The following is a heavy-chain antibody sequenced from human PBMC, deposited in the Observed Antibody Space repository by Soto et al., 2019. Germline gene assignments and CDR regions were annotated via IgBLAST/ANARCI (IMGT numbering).Heavy chain of an antibody. Sequence: EVPLLESGGGLVQPGGSLRLSCAASAFTFSSYAMSWVRQAPGKGPEWVSTISAGGGSTYYADSVRGRFTISRDNSKDTLYLQMNSLRAEDTAVYYCAKLLLRYFDCWGQGTLVTVSS. J-gene: IGHJ4*02. V-gene: IGHV3-23*01. CDR1: AFTFSSYA. CDR2: ISAGGGST. D-gene: IGHD3-10*01. CDR3: AKLLLRYFDC.